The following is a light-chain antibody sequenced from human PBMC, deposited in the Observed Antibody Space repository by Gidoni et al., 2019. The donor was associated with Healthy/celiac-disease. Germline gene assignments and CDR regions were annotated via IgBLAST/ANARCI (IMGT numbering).Light chain of an antibody. CDR3: QQYGNLPYT. J-gene: IGKJ2*01. V-gene: IGKV1-33*01. CDR2: DAS. CDR1: QDISNY. Sequence: DIQMTQSPSSLSATVRDRVTITCQASQDISNYLNWYQQKPGKAPKLLIYDASNVETGVPSRFSGSGSGTDFTFTISSLQPEDIATYYCQQYGNLPYTFGQGTKLEIK.